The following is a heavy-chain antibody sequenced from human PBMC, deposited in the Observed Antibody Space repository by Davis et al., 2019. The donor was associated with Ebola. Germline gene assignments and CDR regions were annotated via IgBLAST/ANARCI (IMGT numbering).Heavy chain of an antibody. Sequence: SETLSLTCTVSGGSISSYYWSWIRQPPGKGLEWIGYIYYSGSTNYNPSLKSRVTISVDTSKNQFSLKLSSVTAADTSVYSCARGPPKWGYYYYGMDVWGQGTTVTVSS. CDR3: ARGPPKWGYYYYGMDV. CDR2: IYYSGST. D-gene: IGHD7-27*01. J-gene: IGHJ6*02. V-gene: IGHV4-59*12. CDR1: GGSISSYY.